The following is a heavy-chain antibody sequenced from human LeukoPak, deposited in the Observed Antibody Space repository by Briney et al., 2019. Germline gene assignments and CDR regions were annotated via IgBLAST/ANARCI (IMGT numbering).Heavy chain of an antibody. CDR1: GFTVSSNY. V-gene: IGHV3-53*01. Sequence: GGSLRLSCAASGFTVSSNYMSWVRQAPGKGLEWVSVIYSGGSTYYADSVKGRFTISRDNSKNTLYLQMNSLRAEDTAVYYCAREKSAAGDFDYWGQGTLVTVSS. J-gene: IGHJ4*02. D-gene: IGHD6-13*01. CDR2: IYSGGST. CDR3: AREKSAAGDFDY.